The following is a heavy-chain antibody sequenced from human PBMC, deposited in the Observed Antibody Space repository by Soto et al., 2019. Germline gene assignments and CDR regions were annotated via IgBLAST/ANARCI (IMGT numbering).Heavy chain of an antibody. D-gene: IGHD2-2*01. Sequence: GGSLRLSCAASGFTFSSYSMNWVRQAPGKGLEWVSSISSSSSYIYYADSVKGRFTISRDNAKNSLYLQMNSLRAEDTAVYYCARVRCSSTSCYETDDAFDIWGQGTMVTVSS. CDR1: GFTFSSYS. CDR2: ISSSSSYI. CDR3: ARVRCSSTSCYETDDAFDI. V-gene: IGHV3-21*01. J-gene: IGHJ3*02.